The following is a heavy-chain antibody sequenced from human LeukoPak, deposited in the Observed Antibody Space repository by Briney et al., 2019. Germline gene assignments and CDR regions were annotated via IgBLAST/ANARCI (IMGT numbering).Heavy chain of an antibody. CDR1: GGSLSNYY. Sequence: PSETLSLTCTVSGGSLSNYYWSWIRQPPGKGLECIGYIYYSGSTNYNPSLKSRVTISVDTSKNQFSLKLSSVTAADTAVYYCARVKMIASYYYYGMDVWGQGTTVTVSS. CDR2: IYYSGST. V-gene: IGHV4-59*01. CDR3: ARVKMIASYYYYGMDV. D-gene: IGHD3-22*01. J-gene: IGHJ6*02.